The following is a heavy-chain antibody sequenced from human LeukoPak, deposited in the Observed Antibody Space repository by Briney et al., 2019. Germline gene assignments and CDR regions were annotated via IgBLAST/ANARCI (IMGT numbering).Heavy chain of an antibody. Sequence: GGSLRLSCAASGFTFSDYYISWIRQAPGKGLEWVSYISSSGSTIYYTDSVKGRFTISRDNAKNSLYLHMNSLRAEDTAVYYCAIGMIGGSSPGGPIYYSCYMDGWGKGTTVTVSS. CDR2: ISSSGSTI. J-gene: IGHJ6*03. CDR3: AIGMIGGSSPGGPIYYSCYMDG. D-gene: IGHD4-23*01. V-gene: IGHV3-11*04. CDR1: GFTFSDYY.